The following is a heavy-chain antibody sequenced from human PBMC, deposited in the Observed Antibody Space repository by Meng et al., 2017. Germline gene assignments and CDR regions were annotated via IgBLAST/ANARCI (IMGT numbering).Heavy chain of an antibody. Sequence: ERRCQSCPWCVKPAPPLLLTCASAGDSVSSNGAAWIWITQSPSIGLEWLGKTYYRSKCYNDYAVSVKSRIAINPDTSKNQFSLQLNSVTPEDTAVYYCARGVVYAISYIDYWGQGTLVTVSS. J-gene: IGHJ4*02. CDR2: TYYRSKCYN. CDR3: ARGVVYAISYIDY. CDR1: GDSVSSNGAA. D-gene: IGHD2-8*02. V-gene: IGHV6-1*01.